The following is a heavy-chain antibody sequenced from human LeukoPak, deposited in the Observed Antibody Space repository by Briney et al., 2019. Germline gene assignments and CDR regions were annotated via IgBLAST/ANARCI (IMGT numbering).Heavy chain of an antibody. CDR2: IIPIVGAA. J-gene: IGHJ3*02. V-gene: IGHV1-69*01. CDR3: ASGSRGYYYLDAFDI. D-gene: IGHD3-22*01. CDR1: GGTFSSYA. Sequence: SVKVSCKASGGTFSSYAISWVRQAPGQGLEWMGGIIPIVGAANYAQKFQGRVTITADESTSTAYMELSSLRSEDTAVYYCASGSRGYYYLDAFDIWGQGTMVTVSS.